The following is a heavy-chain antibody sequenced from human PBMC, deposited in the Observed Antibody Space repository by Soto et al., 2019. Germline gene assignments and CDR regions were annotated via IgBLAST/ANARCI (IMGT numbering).Heavy chain of an antibody. Sequence: GGSLRLSCAASGFTFSSYWMSWVRQAPGKGLEWVANIKQDGSEKYYVDSVKGRFTISRDNAKNSLFLQMNSLRVEDTAVYYCAKIEGYCSGGTCYFDSWGQGTLVTV. V-gene: IGHV3-7*02. J-gene: IGHJ4*02. D-gene: IGHD2-15*01. CDR1: GFTFSSYW. CDR2: IKQDGSEK. CDR3: AKIEGYCSGGTCYFDS.